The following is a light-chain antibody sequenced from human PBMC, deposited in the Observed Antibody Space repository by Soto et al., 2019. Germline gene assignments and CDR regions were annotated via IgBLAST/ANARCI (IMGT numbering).Light chain of an antibody. CDR3: LQDDDYPFT. CDR2: AAS. J-gene: IGKJ4*01. V-gene: IGKV1-6*01. Sequence: IQVTQSPSSLSASVGDRVTITCRASQGIRNELSWYQQKPGKAPKFLIFAASNLQSGVPSRFSGSGSGTDFTLTISSLQPEDFATYFCLQDDDYPFTFGGGTKVEIK. CDR1: QGIRNE.